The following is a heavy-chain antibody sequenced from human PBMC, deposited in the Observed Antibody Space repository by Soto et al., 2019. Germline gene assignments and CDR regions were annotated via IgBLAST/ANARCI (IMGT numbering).Heavy chain of an antibody. D-gene: IGHD2-21*02. J-gene: IGHJ4*02. CDR2: ISYDGSNK. CDR1: GFTFSSYA. CDR3: ARAIVVVTAAPDY. V-gene: IGHV3-30-3*01. Sequence: GGSLRLSCAASGFTFSSYAMHWVRQAPGKGLEWVAVISYDGSNKYYADSVKGRFTISRDNSKNTLYLQMNSLRAEDTAVYYCARAIVVVTAAPDYWGQGTLVTVSS.